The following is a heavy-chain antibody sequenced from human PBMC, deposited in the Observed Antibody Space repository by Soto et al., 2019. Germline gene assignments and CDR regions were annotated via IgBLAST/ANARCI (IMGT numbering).Heavy chain of an antibody. V-gene: IGHV3-33*01. J-gene: IGHJ4*02. Sequence: QVQLEESGGGVVQPGGSLRLSCEGSGFPFRSYGIQWVRQAPGKGLEWLGLIWNDGSHAYYVDSVKGRFTISRDNSKNTVFLQVSNLRAEDTAVYFCARDQTDSGGYSDSWGQGTLVTVSS. D-gene: IGHD2-15*01. CDR2: IWNDGSHA. CDR1: GFPFRSYG. CDR3: ARDQTDSGGYSDS.